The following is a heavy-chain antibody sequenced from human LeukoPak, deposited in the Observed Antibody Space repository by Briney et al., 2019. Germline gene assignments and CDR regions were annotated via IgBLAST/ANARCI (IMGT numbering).Heavy chain of an antibody. CDR1: GGSISSYF. CDR2: ISYSGST. V-gene: IGHV4-59*01. CDR3: ARELIVGATMAFDM. D-gene: IGHD1-26*01. Sequence: SETLSLTCTVSGGSISSYFWSWIRQPPGKWLEWIGYISYSGSTNYNPSLKSRVTILMDTSKKQFSLKLSSVTAADTAVYYCARELIVGATMAFDMWGQGTRVTVSS. J-gene: IGHJ3*02.